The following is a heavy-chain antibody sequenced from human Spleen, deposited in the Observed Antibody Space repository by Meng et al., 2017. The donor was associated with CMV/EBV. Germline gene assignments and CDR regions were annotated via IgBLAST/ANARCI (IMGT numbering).Heavy chain of an antibody. CDR1: GFTFSSYG. CDR3: ARHSGYDSSGHYPD. D-gene: IGHD3-22*01. Sequence: GESLKISCAASGFTFSSYGMHWVRQAPGKGLEWVAFIRYDGSNKYYADSVKGRFTISRDNSKNTLYLQMNSLRAEDTAVYYCARHSGYDSSGHYPDWGQGTLVTVSS. J-gene: IGHJ4*02. CDR2: IRYDGSNK. V-gene: IGHV3-30*02.